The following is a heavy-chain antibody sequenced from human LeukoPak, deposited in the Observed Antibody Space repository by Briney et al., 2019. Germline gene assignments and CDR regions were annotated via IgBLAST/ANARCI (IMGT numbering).Heavy chain of an antibody. J-gene: IGHJ5*02. Sequence: SETLSLTCAVYGGSFSGYYWSWIRQPPGKGLEWIGEINHSGSTNYNPSLKSRVTISVDTSKNQFSLKLCSVTAADTAVYYCARGRRGYGSGSYYKSYNWFDPWGQGTLVTVSS. D-gene: IGHD3-10*01. CDR1: GGSFSGYY. CDR3: ARGRRGYGSGSYYKSYNWFDP. CDR2: INHSGST. V-gene: IGHV4-34*01.